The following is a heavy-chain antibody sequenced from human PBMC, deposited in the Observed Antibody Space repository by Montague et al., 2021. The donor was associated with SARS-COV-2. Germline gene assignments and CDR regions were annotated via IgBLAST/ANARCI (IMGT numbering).Heavy chain of an antibody. Sequence: SETLSLTCSVYGGSSSGYYWSWIRQFPGKGLEWIGEVSYSGSTNYNPSLKSRVTISIDTSKNHFSLQLRSVTAADTAVYYCARCSIGWSILDVWGQGSTVTVSS. CDR3: ARCSIGWSILDV. CDR1: GGSSSGYY. CDR2: VSYSGST. J-gene: IGHJ6*02. V-gene: IGHV4-34*01. D-gene: IGHD6-19*01.